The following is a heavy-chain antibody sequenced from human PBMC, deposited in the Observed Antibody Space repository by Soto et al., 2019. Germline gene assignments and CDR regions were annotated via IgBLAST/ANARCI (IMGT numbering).Heavy chain of an antibody. CDR1: GGSISSYY. V-gene: IGHV4-59*12. J-gene: IGHJ4*02. D-gene: IGHD5-12*01. CDR2: IYYTGST. CDR3: ARGEDVDIVATNYFDY. Sequence: SETLSLTCTVSGGSISSYYWSWIRQSPGKGLEWIGYIYYTGSTNYNPSLKSRVTISVDTSKNQFSLKLSSVTAADTAVYYCARGEDVDIVATNYFDYWGQGTLVTVSS.